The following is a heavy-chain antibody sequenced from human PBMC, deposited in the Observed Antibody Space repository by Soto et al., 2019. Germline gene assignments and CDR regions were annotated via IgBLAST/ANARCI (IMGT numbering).Heavy chain of an antibody. D-gene: IGHD1-1*01. CDR3: ARLLKGGTSDWNQIDL. V-gene: IGHV2-70*18. CDR1: GGSISDYY. Sequence: TLSLTCTVSGGSISDYYRSWIRQPPGKALEWLALTDDNDHKYYNSSLRTRLTLSKDTSKNHVVLTMTNMDPVDTGMYFCARLLKGGTSDWNQIDLWGQGTLVTVSS. J-gene: IGHJ5*02. CDR2: TDDNDHK.